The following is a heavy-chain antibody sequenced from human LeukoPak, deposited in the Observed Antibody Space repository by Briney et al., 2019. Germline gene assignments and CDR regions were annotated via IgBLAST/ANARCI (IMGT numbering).Heavy chain of an antibody. CDR2: IKQDGSEK. D-gene: IGHD2-2*01. J-gene: IGHJ4*02. V-gene: IGHV3-7*01. Sequence: PGGSLRLSCAASGFTFSRFWMSWVRQAPGEGLEWVANIKQDGSEKYYVDSVKGRFTISRGNAKNSLHLQMSSLRAEDTAIYYCASASPAGDYWGQGTQVTVSS. CDR3: ASASPAGDY. CDR1: GFTFSRFW.